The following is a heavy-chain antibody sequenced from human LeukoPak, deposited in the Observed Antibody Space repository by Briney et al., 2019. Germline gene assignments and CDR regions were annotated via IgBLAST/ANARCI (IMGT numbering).Heavy chain of an antibody. J-gene: IGHJ4*02. CDR3: ATERGIGSRHFWDY. Sequence: ASVKVSCKASGYTLTELSMHWVRQAPGKGLEWMGGFDPEDGETIYAQKFQGRVTMTEDTSTDTAYMELSSLRSEDTAVYYCATERGIGSRHFWDYWGQGTLVTVSS. V-gene: IGHV1-24*01. CDR2: FDPEDGET. CDR1: GYTLTELS. D-gene: IGHD1-26*01.